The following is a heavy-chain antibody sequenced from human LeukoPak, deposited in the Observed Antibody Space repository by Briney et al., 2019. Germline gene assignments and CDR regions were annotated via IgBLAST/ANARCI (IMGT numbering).Heavy chain of an antibody. J-gene: IGHJ5*02. D-gene: IGHD6-13*01. V-gene: IGHV3-23*01. CDR3: AASGVGSSWYFLLA. CDR2: ISGSGGST. Sequence: PGGSLRLSCAASGFTFSSHDIHWVRQAPGKGLEWVSAISGSGGSTYYADSVKGRFTISRDNSKNTLYLQMNSLRAEDTAVYYCAASGVGSSWYFLLAWGQGTLVTVSS. CDR1: GFTFSSHD.